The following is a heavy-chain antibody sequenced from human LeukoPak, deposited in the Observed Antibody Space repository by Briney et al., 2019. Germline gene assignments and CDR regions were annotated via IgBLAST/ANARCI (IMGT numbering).Heavy chain of an antibody. J-gene: IGHJ4*02. D-gene: IGHD1-26*01. Sequence: GGSLRLSCAASGFTFDDYAMHWVRQAPGKGLEWFSGISWNSGSIGYADSVKGRFTISRDNAKNSLYLQMNSLRAEDTALYYCAKGFSGSYSSYFDYWGQGTLVTVSS. V-gene: IGHV3-9*01. CDR2: ISWNSGSI. CDR3: AKGFSGSYSSYFDY. CDR1: GFTFDDYA.